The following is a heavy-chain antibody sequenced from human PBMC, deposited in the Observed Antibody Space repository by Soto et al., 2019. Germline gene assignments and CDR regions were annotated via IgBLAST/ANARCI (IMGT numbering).Heavy chain of an antibody. J-gene: IGHJ4*02. CDR1: GFIFNDFY. Sequence: PGGSLRLSCAASGFIFNDFYISWIRQAPGKGLEWVSYISGNSRYTDYADSVKGRFAISRDDAKNSVHLQMNSLRAEDTAVYYCARDRDYYVSSGNYYLDYWGQGSLVTVSS. V-gene: IGHV3-11*05. CDR3: ARDRDYYVSSGNYYLDY. CDR2: ISGNSRYT. D-gene: IGHD3-22*01.